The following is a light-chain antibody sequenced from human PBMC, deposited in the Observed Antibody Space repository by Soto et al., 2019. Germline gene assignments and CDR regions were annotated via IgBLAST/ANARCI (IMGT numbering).Light chain of an antibody. V-gene: IGKV3-11*01. Sequence: EIVLTQSPATLSLSPGERATLSCRASQSVSSYLAWYQQKPGQAHRLLIYDASNRATGIPARFSGSVSGTDFTRTIIILEPEDFAVYYCQQRSNWLLTFGGGTKVEIK. CDR3: QQRSNWLLT. CDR2: DAS. J-gene: IGKJ4*01. CDR1: QSVSSY.